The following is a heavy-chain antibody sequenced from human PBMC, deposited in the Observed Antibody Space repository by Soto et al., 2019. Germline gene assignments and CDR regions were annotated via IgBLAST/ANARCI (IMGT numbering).Heavy chain of an antibody. D-gene: IGHD3-9*01. V-gene: IGHV5-10-1*01. Sequence: GESLKICRKGSGCIFTRYVISWVRQLPGKGLEWMGRIDPSDSYTNYSPSFQGHVTISADKSISTAYLQWSSLKASDTAMYYCVLLVRWQPPGSDPWGKGTLVTVSS. CDR2: IDPSDSYT. CDR1: GCIFTRYV. J-gene: IGHJ5*02. CDR3: VLLVRWQPPGSDP.